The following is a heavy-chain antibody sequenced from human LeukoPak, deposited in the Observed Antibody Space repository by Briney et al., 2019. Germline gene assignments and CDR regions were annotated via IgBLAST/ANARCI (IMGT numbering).Heavy chain of an antibody. V-gene: IGHV1-69*02. CDR1: GGTFSSYT. J-gene: IGHJ5*02. D-gene: IGHD1-26*01. CDR3: ARVRSGSNWFDP. CDR2: IIPILGIA. Sequence: SVKASCKASGGTFSSYTISWVRQAPGQGLEWMGRIIPILGIANYAQKFQGRVTITADKSTSTAYMELSSLRSEDTAVYYCARVRSGSNWFDPWGQGTLVTVSS.